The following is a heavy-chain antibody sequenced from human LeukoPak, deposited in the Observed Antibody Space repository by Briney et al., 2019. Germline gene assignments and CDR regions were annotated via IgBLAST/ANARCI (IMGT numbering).Heavy chain of an antibody. CDR2: IYSGCST. V-gene: IGHV3-66*01. D-gene: IGHD5-18*01. CDR1: GFTVSSNY. J-gene: IGHJ4*02. CDR3: TKGTIWLPFDY. Sequence: GGSLRLSCAASGFTVSSNYMNWVRQAPGKGLEWVSLIYSGCSTHYADSVKGSFTISRDNSKNTLYLQMNSLRAEDTAVYYCTKGTIWLPFDYWGQGTLVTVSS.